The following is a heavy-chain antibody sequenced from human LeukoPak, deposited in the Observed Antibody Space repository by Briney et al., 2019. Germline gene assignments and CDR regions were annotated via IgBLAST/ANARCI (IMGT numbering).Heavy chain of an antibody. CDR2: IIPIFGTA. CDR1: GGTFSSYA. J-gene: IGHJ6*03. V-gene: IGHV1-69*05. Sequence: SVKVSCKASGGTFSSYAISWVRQAPGQGLEWMGRIIPIFGTANYAQKFQGRVTITMDESTSTAYMELSSLRSEDTAVYYCAITVTTLRLPRPVDYYYYYMDVWGKGTTVTVSS. D-gene: IGHD4-17*01. CDR3: AITVTTLRLPRPVDYYYYYMDV.